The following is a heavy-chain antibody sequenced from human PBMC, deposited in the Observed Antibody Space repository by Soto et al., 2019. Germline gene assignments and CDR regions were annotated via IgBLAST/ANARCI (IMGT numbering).Heavy chain of an antibody. J-gene: IGHJ4*02. V-gene: IGHV4-30-4*01. D-gene: IGHD1-26*01. CDR1: GGSISSGDYY. CDR2: IYYSGST. Sequence: SETLSLTCTVSGGSISSGDYYWSWIRQPPGKGLEWIGYIYYSGSTYYNPSLKSRVTISVDTSKNQFSLKLSSVTAADTAVYYCARAGYSGSYYFDYWGQGTLATVLL. CDR3: ARAGYSGSYYFDY.